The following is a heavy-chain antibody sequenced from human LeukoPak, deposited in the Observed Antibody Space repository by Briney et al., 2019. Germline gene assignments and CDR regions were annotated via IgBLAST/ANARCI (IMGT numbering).Heavy chain of an antibody. D-gene: IGHD1-26*01. Sequence: GSSLRLSCAASGFTFSTYAMTWVRQAPGKGLEWVSSISGSGDSTYYADSVKGRFTISRDNSKNTLYLQMNSLRAADTAVYHCARDGGSYLQPTDYWGQGTLVTVSS. J-gene: IGHJ4*02. V-gene: IGHV3-23*01. CDR1: GFTFSTYA. CDR2: ISGSGDST. CDR3: ARDGGSYLQPTDY.